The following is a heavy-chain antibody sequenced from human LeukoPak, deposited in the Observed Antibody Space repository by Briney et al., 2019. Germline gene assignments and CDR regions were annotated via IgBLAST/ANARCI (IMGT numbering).Heavy chain of an antibody. CDR3: ASQLRRNSPRPFDY. V-gene: IGHV4-30-4*01. D-gene: IGHD2-2*01. CDR2: IYYSGST. CDR1: GGSISSGDYY. J-gene: IGHJ4*02. Sequence: SETLSLTCTVSGGSISSGDYYWSWIRQPPGKGLEWIGYIYYSGSTYYNPSLESRVTISVDTSKNQFSLKLSSVTAADTAVYYCASQLRRNSPRPFDYWGQGTLVTVSS.